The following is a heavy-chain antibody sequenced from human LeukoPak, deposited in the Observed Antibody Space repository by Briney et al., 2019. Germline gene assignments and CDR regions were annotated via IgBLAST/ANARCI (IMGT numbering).Heavy chain of an antibody. Sequence: ASVKVSCKASGYTFPSYFMHWVRQAPGQGLEWMGIINPTGGSTTYAQKFQGRVTITRDTSTSTVYMELSSLRSDDTAVYYCARVAVAHIDYWGQGTLVTVSS. J-gene: IGHJ4*02. CDR1: GYTFPSYF. CDR2: INPTGGST. D-gene: IGHD6-19*01. CDR3: ARVAVAHIDY. V-gene: IGHV1-46*01.